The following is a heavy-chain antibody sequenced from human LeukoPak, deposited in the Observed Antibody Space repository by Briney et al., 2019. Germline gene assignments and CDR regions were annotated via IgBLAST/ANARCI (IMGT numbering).Heavy chain of an antibody. D-gene: IGHD7-27*01. CDR2: ISYDGSNK. V-gene: IGHV3-30*04. CDR3: GRGHWGLDY. CDR1: GFTFSSYA. J-gene: IGHJ4*02. Sequence: GPLRLSCAASGFTFSSYAMHWVRQAPGKGLEWVAVISYDGSNKYYADSVKGRFTISRDNSKNTLYLQMNSLRAEDTAVYYCGRGHWGLDYWGQGALVTVSS.